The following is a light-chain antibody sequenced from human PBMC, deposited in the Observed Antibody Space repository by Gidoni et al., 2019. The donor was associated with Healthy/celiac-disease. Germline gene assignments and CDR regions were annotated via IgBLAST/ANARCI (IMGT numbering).Light chain of an antibody. CDR1: QGIRSY. Sequence: DIQMTQSPSFLSASVGDRVTITRRASQGIRSYLAWYQQQPEKAPKLLIYAASTLQSGVPSRFSGSGSGTEFTHTISSLQPEDFATYYCQQLNSYPRTFXPXTKVDIK. J-gene: IGKJ3*01. CDR2: AAS. V-gene: IGKV1-9*01. CDR3: QQLNSYPRT.